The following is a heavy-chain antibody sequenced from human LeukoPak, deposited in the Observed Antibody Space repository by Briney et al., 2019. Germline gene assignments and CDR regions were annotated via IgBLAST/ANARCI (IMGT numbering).Heavy chain of an antibody. CDR3: ARHYSITGGRLSGYWLDP. V-gene: IGHV4-59*08. CDR2: MYYTGST. CDR1: GGSITTYY. Sequence: SETLPLTCTVSGGSITTYYWSWIRQPPGKGLEWIAYMYYTGSTNYNPSLKSRVTISVDTSKNQVSLKLSSVTAADTAVYYCARHYSITGGRLSGYWLDPWGQGIVLPVSS. J-gene: IGHJ5*02. D-gene: IGHD7-27*01.